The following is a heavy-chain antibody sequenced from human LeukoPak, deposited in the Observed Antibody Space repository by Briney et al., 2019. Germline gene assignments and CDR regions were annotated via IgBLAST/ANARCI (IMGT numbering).Heavy chain of an antibody. CDR3: AGSTIFGVVFGRVRTRAPADY. D-gene: IGHD3-3*01. CDR2: INHSGST. V-gene: IGHV4-34*01. Sequence: PSESLSLTCAVYGGSFSGYYWSCIRHPPGNGLEWIGEINHSGSTNCNPSLRSRVTISVDTAKNQFALKLRAESAADTAVYYCAGSTIFGVVFGRVRTRAPADYWGQGTLVTVSS. CDR1: GGSFSGYY. J-gene: IGHJ4*02.